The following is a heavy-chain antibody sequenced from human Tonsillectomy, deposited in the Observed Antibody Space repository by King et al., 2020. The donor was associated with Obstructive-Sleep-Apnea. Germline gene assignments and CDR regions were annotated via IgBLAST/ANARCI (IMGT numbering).Heavy chain of an antibody. CDR1: GFTFSGSA. V-gene: IGHV3-73*02. Sequence: VQLVESGGGLVQPGGSLKLSCAASGFTFSGSAMHWVRQASGKGLEWVGRIRSKADSYATAYAASVKGRFTISRDDSKNTAYLQMNSLKTEDTAVYYCTRRGVVTASFDYWGQGTLVTVSS. D-gene: IGHD2-21*02. CDR2: IRSKADSYAT. J-gene: IGHJ4*02. CDR3: TRRGVVTASFDY.